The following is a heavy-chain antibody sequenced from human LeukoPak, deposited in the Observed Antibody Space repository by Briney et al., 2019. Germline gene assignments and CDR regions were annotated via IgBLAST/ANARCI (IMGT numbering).Heavy chain of an antibody. J-gene: IGHJ6*03. CDR3: TRGSGYSYGYRPPFYYYMDV. Sequence: SGESLRLSCAPSGITFSNYSMNWVRQAPGKGLEWVSYISSSGRTIYYADSVKGRFTISRDNAKNSLYLQVNSLRAEDTAVYYCTRGSGYSYGYRPPFYYYMDVWGKGTTVTVSS. CDR2: ISSSGRTI. V-gene: IGHV3-48*01. CDR1: GITFSNYS. D-gene: IGHD5-18*01.